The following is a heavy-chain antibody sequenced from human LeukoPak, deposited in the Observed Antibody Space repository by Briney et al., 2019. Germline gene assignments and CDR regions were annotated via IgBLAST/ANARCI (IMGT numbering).Heavy chain of an antibody. D-gene: IGHD2-15*01. V-gene: IGHV1-3*01. CDR3: ARRRWTSHLHSYYLDY. CDR2: INAGNGKT. CDR1: GFTFTDYA. J-gene: IGHJ4*02. Sequence: ASVKVSCKASGFTFTDYAIHWVRQAPGQRREWKGWINAGNGKTQYSQNFQGRVTITRDTTASTAYMDLSSLRSEDTAVYYCARRRWTSHLHSYYLDYWGQGTLVTVSS.